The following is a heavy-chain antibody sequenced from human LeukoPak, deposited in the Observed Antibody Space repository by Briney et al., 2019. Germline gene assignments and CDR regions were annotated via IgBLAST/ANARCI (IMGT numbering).Heavy chain of an antibody. D-gene: IGHD6-13*01. CDR3: ARDIRIAAAGTRDFDY. CDR2: ISAYNGNT. V-gene: IGHV1-18*04. J-gene: IGHJ4*02. Sequence: RASVKVSCKASGYTFTSYGISWVRQAPGQGLEWMGWISAYNGNTNYAQKLQGRVNMTTDTSTSTAYMELRSLRSDDTAVYYCARDIRIAAAGTRDFDYWGQGTLVTVSS. CDR1: GYTFTSYG.